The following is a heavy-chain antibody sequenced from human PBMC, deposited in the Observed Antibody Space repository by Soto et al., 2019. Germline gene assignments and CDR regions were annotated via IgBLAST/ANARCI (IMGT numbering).Heavy chain of an antibody. CDR2: ISAYNGNT. J-gene: IGHJ3*02. D-gene: IGHD3-22*01. CDR3: ARGGPGDSYYDSRGAFDI. V-gene: IGHV1-18*01. CDR1: GYTFTSYG. Sequence: GASVKVSCKASGYTFTSYGISWVRQAPGQGLEWMGWISAYNGNTNYAQKLQGRVTMTTDTSTSTAYMELRSLRSDDTAVYYCARGGPGDSYYDSRGAFDIWGQGTMVTVSS.